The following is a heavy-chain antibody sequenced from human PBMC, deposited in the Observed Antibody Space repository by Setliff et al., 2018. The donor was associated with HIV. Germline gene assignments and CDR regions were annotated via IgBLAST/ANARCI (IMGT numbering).Heavy chain of an antibody. J-gene: IGHJ3*02. CDR2: IFYTGTT. V-gene: IGHV4-59*01. D-gene: IGHD4-17*01. CDR3: ARDRPPSTVDMLGAFDR. Sequence: LETLSLTCTVSHGSISPFYWSWMRQPPGKGLEWIGYIFYTGTTKYNPSLKSRVSMSVDMSKNQLSLKLKSVTAADTAVYYCARDRPPSTVDMLGAFDRWGQGTKVTV. CDR1: HGSISPFY.